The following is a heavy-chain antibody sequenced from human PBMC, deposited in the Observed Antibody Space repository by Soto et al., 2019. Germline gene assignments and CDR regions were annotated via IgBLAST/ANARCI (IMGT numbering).Heavy chain of an antibody. D-gene: IGHD6-13*01. J-gene: IGHJ4*02. CDR3: AKSQEIGTHFFDS. Sequence: EVQLVESGGNWVQPGGSLRLSCEASGFTFSGFDMHWVRQPTGKGLEWVSSIGTAGDTYYAVSVKGRFTISRDNAKSSLSLQMNSLRAGDMAVYFCAKSQEIGTHFFDSWGQGTQVTVSS. V-gene: IGHV3-13*01. CDR1: GFTFSGFD. CDR2: IGTAGDT.